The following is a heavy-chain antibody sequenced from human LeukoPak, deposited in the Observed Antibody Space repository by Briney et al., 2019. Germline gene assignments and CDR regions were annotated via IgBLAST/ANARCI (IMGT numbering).Heavy chain of an antibody. D-gene: IGHD3-22*01. CDR3: AKDPDSSGYFENWFDP. J-gene: IGHJ5*02. CDR1: GFTFSSYA. CDR2: ISGSGGST. Sequence: GGSLRLSCAASGFTFSSYAMSWVRQAPGKGLEWVSAISGSGGSTYYADSVKGRFTISRDNSKNTLYLQMNSLRAEDTAVYYCAKDPDSSGYFENWFDPWGQGTLVTVSS. V-gene: IGHV3-23*01.